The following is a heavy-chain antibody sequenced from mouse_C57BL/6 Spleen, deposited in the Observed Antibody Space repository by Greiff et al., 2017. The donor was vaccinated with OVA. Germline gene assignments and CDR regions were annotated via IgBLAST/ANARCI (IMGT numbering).Heavy chain of an antibody. Sequence: VQLKESGPGLVKPSQSLSLTCSVTGYSITSGYYWNWIRQFPGNKLEWMGYISYDGSNNYNPSLKNRISITRDTSKNQFFLKLNSVTTEDTATYYCASCYSNFHWYFDVWGTGTTVTVSS. V-gene: IGHV3-6*01. CDR2: ISYDGSN. CDR3: ASCYSNFHWYFDV. D-gene: IGHD2-5*01. CDR1: GYSITSGYY. J-gene: IGHJ1*03.